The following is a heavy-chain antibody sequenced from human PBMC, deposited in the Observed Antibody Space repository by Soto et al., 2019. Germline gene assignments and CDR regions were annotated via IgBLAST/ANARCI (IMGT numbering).Heavy chain of an antibody. CDR1: GGSISSGGYY. V-gene: IGHV4-31*03. Sequence: SETLSLTCTVSGGSISSGGYYWSWIRQHPGKGLEWIGYIFYSGSTFYNPSLKSRIAISVDTSKNQFSLKLSSVTAADTAVYYCARAPGDYFDYWGQGTLVTVPQ. CDR3: ARAPGDYFDY. CDR2: IFYSGST. J-gene: IGHJ4*02.